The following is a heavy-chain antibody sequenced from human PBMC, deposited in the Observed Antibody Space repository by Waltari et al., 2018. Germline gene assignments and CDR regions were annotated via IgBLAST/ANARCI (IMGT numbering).Heavy chain of an antibody. CDR3: ARDLAAAGISRGFDY. CDR1: GGSISSGDYY. Sequence: QVQLQESGPGLVKPSQTLSLTCTVSGGSISSGDYYWSWIRQPPGKGLEWIGYIYYSGSTYDNPSLTSRVTIAVDTSKIQFSLKLSSVTAADTAVYYCARDLAAAGISRGFDYWGQGTLVTVSS. D-gene: IGHD6-13*01. J-gene: IGHJ4*02. CDR2: IYYSGST. V-gene: IGHV4-30-4*08.